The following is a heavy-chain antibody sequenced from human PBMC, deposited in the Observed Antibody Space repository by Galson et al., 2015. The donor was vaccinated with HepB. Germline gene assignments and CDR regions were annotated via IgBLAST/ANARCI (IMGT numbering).Heavy chain of an antibody. CDR1: GFTDSSYE. Sequence: SLRLSCAASGFTDSSYEMNWVRQAPGKGLEWVPYISSSGSSIYYAVSVKGRFTISRDNAKNSLYLQMNRLGAGDTALYHCARDHPDSSGYYHFDYWGQGTLVTVSS. CDR3: ARDHPDSSGYYHFDY. CDR2: ISSSGSSI. V-gene: IGHV3-48*03. D-gene: IGHD3-22*01. J-gene: IGHJ4*02.